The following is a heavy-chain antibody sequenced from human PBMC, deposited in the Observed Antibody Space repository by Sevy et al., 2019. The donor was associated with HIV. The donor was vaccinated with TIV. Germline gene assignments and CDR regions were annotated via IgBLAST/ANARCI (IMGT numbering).Heavy chain of an antibody. D-gene: IGHD2-2*01. CDR3: ARRKYCSSTSCYGNPYGMDV. CDR1: GYSFTSYW. CDR2: IYPGDSDT. Sequence: GESLKISCKGSGYSFTSYWIGWVRQMPGKGLEWMGIIYPGDSDTRYSPSFQGQVTISADKSISTAYLQWSSLKASDTTMYYCARRKYCSSTSCYGNPYGMDVWGQGTTVTVSS. V-gene: IGHV5-51*01. J-gene: IGHJ6*02.